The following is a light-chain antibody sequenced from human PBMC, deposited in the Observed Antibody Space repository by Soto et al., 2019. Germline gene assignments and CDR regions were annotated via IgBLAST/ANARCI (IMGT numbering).Light chain of an antibody. CDR1: QVISSW. Sequence: DIPMTQSPSSVSASVGDRVTITCRASQVISSWLVWYQQTPGKAPKLLIYAASSLQSGVPSRFSGSGSGTHFTLTISSLQPEDFATYYCQQANSFPLTFGGGTKVEIK. V-gene: IGKV1-12*01. CDR3: QQANSFPLT. J-gene: IGKJ4*01. CDR2: AAS.